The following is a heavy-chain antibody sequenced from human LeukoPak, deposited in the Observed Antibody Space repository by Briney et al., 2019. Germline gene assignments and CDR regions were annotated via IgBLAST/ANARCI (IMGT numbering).Heavy chain of an antibody. Sequence: PSETLSLTCAVSGYSISSGYYWGWIRQPPGKGLEWIGIIYHFGSTYYNPSLKSRVTISVDTSKSQFSLKLSSVTAADTAVYYCARRGDGGYNSGFDYWGQGTLVTVSS. CDR3: ARRGDGGYNSGFDY. J-gene: IGHJ4*02. CDR2: IYHFGST. D-gene: IGHD5-24*01. CDR1: GYSISSGYY. V-gene: IGHV4-38-2*01.